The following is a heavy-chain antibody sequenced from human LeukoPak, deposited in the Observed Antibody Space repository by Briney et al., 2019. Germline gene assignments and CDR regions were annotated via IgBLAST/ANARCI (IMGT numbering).Heavy chain of an antibody. D-gene: IGHD3-22*01. V-gene: IGHV4-59*11. CDR1: GGSISSHY. CDR2: IYYSGST. CDR3: AREPITMIVVVTPGAFDI. Sequence: SETLSLTCTVSGGSISSHYWSWIRQPPGKGLEWIGYIYYSGSTNYNPSLKSRVTISVDMSKNQFSLKLSSVTAADTAVYYCAREPITMIVVVTPGAFDIWGQGTMVTVSS. J-gene: IGHJ3*02.